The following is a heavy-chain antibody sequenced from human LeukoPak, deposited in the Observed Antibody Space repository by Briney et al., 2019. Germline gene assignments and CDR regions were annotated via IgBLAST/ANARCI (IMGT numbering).Heavy chain of an antibody. J-gene: IGHJ6*03. D-gene: IGHD1-1*01. Sequence: GGSLRLSCAASGFTFDDYGMSWVRQAPGKGLEWVSAISGSGGSTYYADSVKGRFTISRDNSKNTLYLQMNSLRAEDTAVYYCAKGPTFATNYYCYYYMDVWGKGTTVTISS. V-gene: IGHV3-23*01. CDR2: ISGSGGST. CDR1: GFTFDDYG. CDR3: AKGPTFATNYYCYYYMDV.